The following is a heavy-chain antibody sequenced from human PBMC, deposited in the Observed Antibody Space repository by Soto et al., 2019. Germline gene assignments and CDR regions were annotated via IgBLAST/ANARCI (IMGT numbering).Heavy chain of an antibody. CDR1: GFTFSSYA. J-gene: IGHJ6*02. Sequence: PGGSLRLSCAASGFTFSSYAMSWVRQAPGKGLEWVSAISGSGGSTYYADSVKGRFTISRDNSKNTLCLQMNSLRAEDTAVYYCAKPWGSWTYYYYYGMDVWGQGTTVTVSS. CDR2: ISGSGGST. CDR3: AKPWGSWTYYYYYGMDV. D-gene: IGHD6-13*01. V-gene: IGHV3-23*01.